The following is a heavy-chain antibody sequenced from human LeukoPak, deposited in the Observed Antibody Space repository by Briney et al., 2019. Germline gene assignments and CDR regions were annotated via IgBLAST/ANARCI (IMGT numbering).Heavy chain of an antibody. Sequence: SETLSLTCAVYGGSFSGYYWSWIRQPPGKGLEWIGEINHSGSTNYNPSLKSRVTMSVDTSKNQFSLKLSSVTAADTAVYYCAATPSSIAARYGPYYYYGMDVWGQGTTVTVSS. D-gene: IGHD6-6*01. CDR1: GGSFSGYY. V-gene: IGHV4-34*01. J-gene: IGHJ6*02. CDR2: INHSGST. CDR3: AATPSSIAARYGPYYYYGMDV.